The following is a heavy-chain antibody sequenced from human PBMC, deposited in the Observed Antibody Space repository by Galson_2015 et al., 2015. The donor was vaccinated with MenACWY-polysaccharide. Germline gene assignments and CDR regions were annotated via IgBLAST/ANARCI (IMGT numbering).Heavy chain of an antibody. D-gene: IGHD3-16*01. CDR2: VYPRAGTT. V-gene: IGHV1-46*01. CDR1: GYKFTSYD. Sequence: SVKVSCKASGYKFTSYDINWVRQATGQGLEYMEAVYPRAGTTNPAQNFRGRVTMTSDTSTTTVYMDLFSLTSDDTAIYYCAREKGGTFYFDYWGQGTLVTVSS. J-gene: IGHJ4*02. CDR3: AREKGGTFYFDY.